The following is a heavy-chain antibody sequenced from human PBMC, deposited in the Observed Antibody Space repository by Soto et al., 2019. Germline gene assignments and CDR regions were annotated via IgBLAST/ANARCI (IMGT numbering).Heavy chain of an antibody. V-gene: IGHV1-3*04. Sequence: SVKRYRKASGYAFSIYVMHCVSNAPGQRIEWMGWINIGSGNTEYSQNFQDRINITGDTSASTVYMELSGLRSEDTAVYYCARDGGDCGYRLAYYYYGMDVWGHGTTVTVSS. CDR3: ARDGGDCGYRLAYYYYGMDV. CDR2: INIGSGNT. CDR1: GYAFSIYV. J-gene: IGHJ6*02. D-gene: IGHD2-21*02.